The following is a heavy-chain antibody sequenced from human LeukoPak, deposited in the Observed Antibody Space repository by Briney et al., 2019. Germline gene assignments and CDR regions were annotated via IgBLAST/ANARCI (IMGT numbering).Heavy chain of an antibody. CDR3: ARGKAAAGTGDY. D-gene: IGHD6-13*01. J-gene: IGHJ4*02. Sequence: SQTLSLTCTVSGGSISSGGYYWSWIRQPPGKGLEWIGYIYHSGSTYYNPSLKSRVTISVDRSKNQFSLKLSSVTAADTAVYYCARGKAAAGTGDYWGQGTLVTVSS. V-gene: IGHV4-30-2*01. CDR1: GGSISSGGYY. CDR2: IYHSGST.